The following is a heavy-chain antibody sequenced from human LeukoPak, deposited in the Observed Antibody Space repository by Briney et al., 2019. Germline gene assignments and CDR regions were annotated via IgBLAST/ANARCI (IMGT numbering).Heavy chain of an antibody. D-gene: IGHD5-18*01. J-gene: IGHJ4*02. CDR2: ISGSSGTI. CDR1: GFTFSDYS. V-gene: IGHV3-48*04. Sequence: GGSLRLSCAASGFTFSDYSMNWVRQAPGKGLEWVSYISGSSGTIYHADSVKGRFTISRDNAKNSLYLQMNSLRAEDTAVYYCARVLGGGYSPPDYWGQGTLVTVSS. CDR3: ARVLGGGYSPPDY.